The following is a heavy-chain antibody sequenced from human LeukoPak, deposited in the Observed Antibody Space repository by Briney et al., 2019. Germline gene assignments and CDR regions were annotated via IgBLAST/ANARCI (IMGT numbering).Heavy chain of an antibody. V-gene: IGHV3-23*01. CDR2: IGGRDGVTT. CDR1: GLTFSSYS. Sequence: GGSLRLSCAASGLTFSSYSMNWVRRAPGKGLEWVSGIGGRDGVTTYYTSSVKGRFTISRDNSKNTLYLQMNSLRAEDTAVYYCAKDLGWIHFAYWGQGTLVTVSS. J-gene: IGHJ4*02. CDR3: AKDLGWIHFAY. D-gene: IGHD5-18*01.